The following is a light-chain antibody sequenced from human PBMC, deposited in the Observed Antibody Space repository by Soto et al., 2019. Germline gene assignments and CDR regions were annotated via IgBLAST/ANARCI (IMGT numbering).Light chain of an antibody. J-gene: IGKJ1*01. Sequence: QMTQSPSTLSASVGDRVTITCRASQSISSWLAWYQQKPGKAPKLLIYDASSLESGVPSRFSGSGSGTEFTLTISSLQPDDFATYYCQQYNSYWTFGQGTKVDSK. CDR3: QQYNSYWT. CDR2: DAS. CDR1: QSISSW. V-gene: IGKV1-5*01.